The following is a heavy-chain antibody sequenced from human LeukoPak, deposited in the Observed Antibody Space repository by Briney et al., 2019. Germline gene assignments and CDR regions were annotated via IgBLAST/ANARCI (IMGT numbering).Heavy chain of an antibody. V-gene: IGHV3-23*01. D-gene: IGHD1-1*01. CDR1: GFTSSSYS. CDR2: ISGSGDKT. J-gene: IGHJ4*02. Sequence: GGSLRLSCAASGFTSSSYSMNWVRQAPGKGLEWVSSISGSGDKTYYADSVKGQFTISRDNSKNTLYLQMNSLGAEDTAVYYCARYSRTTGTTSNFDYWGQGTLVTVSS. CDR3: ARYSRTTGTTSNFDY.